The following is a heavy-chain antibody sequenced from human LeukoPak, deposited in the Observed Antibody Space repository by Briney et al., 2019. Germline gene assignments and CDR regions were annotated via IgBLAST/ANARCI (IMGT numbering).Heavy chain of an antibody. D-gene: IGHD3-22*01. Sequence: SETLSLTCTVSGDSINSNSYYWGWIRQPPGKGLEWIGSIYYSGTTYYNPSLKSRVTISVDTSKNQFSLKLSSVTAADTAVYYCAREVRPYYYDSSGYYSFDYWGQGTLVTVSS. J-gene: IGHJ4*02. V-gene: IGHV4-39*07. CDR2: IYYSGTT. CDR3: AREVRPYYYDSSGYYSFDY. CDR1: GDSINSNSYY.